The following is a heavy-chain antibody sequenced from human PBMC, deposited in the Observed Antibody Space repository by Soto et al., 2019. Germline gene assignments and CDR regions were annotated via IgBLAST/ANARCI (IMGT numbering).Heavy chain of an antibody. D-gene: IGHD3-10*01. Sequence: SVKVSCKASGGTFSSYTISWVRQAPGQGLEWMGRIIPILGIANYAQKFQGRVTITADKSTSTVYMDLSSLRSDDTAVYYCARDVLLGFGEKRYYGMDVWGQGTTVPVSS. J-gene: IGHJ6*02. CDR1: GGTFSSYT. V-gene: IGHV1-69*04. CDR3: ARDVLLGFGEKRYYGMDV. CDR2: IIPILGIA.